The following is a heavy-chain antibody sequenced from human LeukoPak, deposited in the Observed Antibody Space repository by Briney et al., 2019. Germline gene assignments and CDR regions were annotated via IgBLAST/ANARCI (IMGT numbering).Heavy chain of an antibody. CDR2: ISYSGGT. CDR3: VRHAHNPTFDF. CDR1: GVSIRSSVPIPSSMLY. Sequence: PSEALSLTCTVSGVSIRSSVPIPSSMLYWAWVRQPPGKGLEWIGDISYSGGTYYNPSLRSRVTISEDTSKNQFSLKLSSVTAADTAIYYCVRHAHNPTFDFWGQGTLVTVSS. D-gene: IGHD1-14*01. V-gene: IGHV4-39*01. J-gene: IGHJ4*02.